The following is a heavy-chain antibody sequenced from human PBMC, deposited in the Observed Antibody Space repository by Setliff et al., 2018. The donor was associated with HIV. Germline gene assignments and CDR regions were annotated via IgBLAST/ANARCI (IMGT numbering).Heavy chain of an antibody. V-gene: IGHV1-46*01. D-gene: IGHD3-16*01. J-gene: IGHJ4*02. CDR2: INPGDGST. Sequence: ASVKVSCKASGYTLTSYYIYGVRQAPGQGLQWMGIINPGDGSTIYAQKFQGRVTMTRDTSTSTLYMELSSLRSEDTAVYYCARDATYDYVWGTSSLVLDYWGQGTLVTVSS. CDR3: ARDATYDYVWGTSSLVLDY. CDR1: GYTLTSYY.